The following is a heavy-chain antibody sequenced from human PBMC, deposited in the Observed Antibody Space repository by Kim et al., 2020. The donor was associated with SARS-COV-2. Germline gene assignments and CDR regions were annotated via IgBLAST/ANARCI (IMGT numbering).Heavy chain of an antibody. CDR3: ARSDWFDP. J-gene: IGHJ5*02. CDR2: GTST. V-gene: IGHV3-74*03. D-gene: IGHD3-3*01. Sequence: GTSTTYADSVKGRFIISRDISKNTLHLQMSSLRVEDTAVYYCARSDWFDPWGQGTLVTVSS.